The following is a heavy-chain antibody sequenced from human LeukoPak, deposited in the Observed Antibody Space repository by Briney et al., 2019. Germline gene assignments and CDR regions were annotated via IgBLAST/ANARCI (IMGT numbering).Heavy chain of an antibody. CDR2: IIPILGIA. Sequence: VASVKVSCKASGGTFSSYTISWVRQAPGQGLEWMGRIIPILGIANYAQKFQGRVTITADKSTSTAYMELSSLRSEDTAVYYCARDSYCGGGSCYPRGYYYYYMDVWGKGTTVTVSS. D-gene: IGHD2-15*01. V-gene: IGHV1-69*04. J-gene: IGHJ6*03. CDR3: ARDSYCGGGSCYPRGYYYYYMDV. CDR1: GGTFSSYT.